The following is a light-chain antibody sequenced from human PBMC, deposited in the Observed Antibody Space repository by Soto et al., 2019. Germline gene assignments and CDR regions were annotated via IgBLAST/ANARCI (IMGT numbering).Light chain of an antibody. V-gene: IGKV1-13*02. J-gene: IGKJ4*01. Sequence: AIQLTQSPSSLSASVGDRVTITCRASQGISSALAWYQQRPGKAPNLLIYDASSLESGVPSRFSGSGSGKDFTLTISSLQPEDFATYYCQQFNSYPPLTFGGGTKVEIK. CDR1: QGISSA. CDR3: QQFNSYPPLT. CDR2: DAS.